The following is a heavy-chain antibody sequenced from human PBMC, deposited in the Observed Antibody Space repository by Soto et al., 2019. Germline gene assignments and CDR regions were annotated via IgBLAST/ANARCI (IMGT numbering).Heavy chain of an antibody. CDR3: ARGHVDYVGDAFDI. CDR1: GGSISGYY. D-gene: IGHD4-17*01. J-gene: IGHJ3*02. Sequence: PSETLSLTCSVSGGSISGYYWSWIRQPPGKGLEWIGYIYYSGSTKYNPSLKSRVTISVDTSKSQLSLKLSSVTAADTAVYYCARGHVDYVGDAFDIWGQGTMVTVSS. V-gene: IGHV4-59*13. CDR2: IYYSGST.